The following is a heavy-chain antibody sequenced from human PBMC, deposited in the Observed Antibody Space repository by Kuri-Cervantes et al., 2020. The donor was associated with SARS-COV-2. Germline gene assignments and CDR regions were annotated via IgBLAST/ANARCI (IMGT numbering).Heavy chain of an antibody. J-gene: IGHJ3*02. D-gene: IGHD3-3*01. CDR2: ISGSGGST. V-gene: IGHV3-23*01. Sequence: GESLKISCAASGFTFSSYAMSWVRQAPGKGLEWVSAISGSGGSTYYADSVKGRFTISRDNSKNTLYLQMNSLRAEDTAVYYCARAYYDFWSGYFLSDAFDIWGQGTMVTVSS. CDR3: ARAYYDFWSGYFLSDAFDI. CDR1: GFTFSSYA.